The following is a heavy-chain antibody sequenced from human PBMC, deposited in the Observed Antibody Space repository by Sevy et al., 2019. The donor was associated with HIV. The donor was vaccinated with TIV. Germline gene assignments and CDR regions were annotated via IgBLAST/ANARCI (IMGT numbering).Heavy chain of an antibody. CDR2: IFYSGST. CDR3: SRDHYDSSGFDY. CDR1: GGYINSYY. D-gene: IGHD3-22*01. Sequence: SENLSLTCTVSGGYINSYYWSWIRQPPGKGLEWIGYIFYSGSTNYNPSLKSRVTISVDTSKNQFSLKLTSVTAADTAVYYCSRDHYDSSGFDYWGQGTLVTVSS. J-gene: IGHJ4*02. V-gene: IGHV4-59*01.